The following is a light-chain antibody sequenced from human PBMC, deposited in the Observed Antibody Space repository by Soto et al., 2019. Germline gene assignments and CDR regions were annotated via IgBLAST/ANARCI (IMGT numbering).Light chain of an antibody. CDR3: QQSYSSPSGLT. CDR1: QSISNY. J-gene: IGKJ4*02. CDR2: ATS. Sequence: DIQMTQSPSSLSASVGDRVTITCPASQSISNYLNWYQQKPGKATKLLIYATSSMKSGVPSRFSGSGYGTDFTLTISSLQPEDVATYYCQQSYSSPSGLTFRGGTKV. V-gene: IGKV1-39*01.